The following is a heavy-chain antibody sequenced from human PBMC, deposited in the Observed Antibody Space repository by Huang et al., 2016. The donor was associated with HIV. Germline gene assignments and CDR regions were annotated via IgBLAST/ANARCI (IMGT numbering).Heavy chain of an antibody. CDR3: ASANYYDSSGHFKYYFDY. V-gene: IGHV1-69*13. Sequence: QVQLVQSGAEVKKPGSSVKVSCKASGGTFSSYAIRWMRQAPGQGLEWMGRIIPMCGTANYGQKFQGRVTITADESTSTAYMELSSLRSEDTAVYYCASANYYDSSGHFKYYFDYWGQGTLVTVSS. CDR1: GGTFSSYA. D-gene: IGHD3-22*01. CDR2: IIPMCGTA. J-gene: IGHJ4*02.